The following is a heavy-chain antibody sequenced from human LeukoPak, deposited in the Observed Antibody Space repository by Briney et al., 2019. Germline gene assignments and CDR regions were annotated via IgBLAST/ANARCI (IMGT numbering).Heavy chain of an antibody. V-gene: IGHV1-18*04. J-gene: IGHJ4*02. D-gene: IGHD3-22*01. CDR1: GYIFTSYG. CDR2: ISVYNGNT. Sequence: ASVKVSCKASGYIFTSYGISWVRQAPGQGLEGMGWISVYNGNTDYVQKFQGRVTMTTDTSTSTAYMELRSLRSDETAVYYCARVQPHRIYYDNSDYPTRNDYWGQGTLVTVSS. CDR3: ARVQPHRIYYDNSDYPTRNDY.